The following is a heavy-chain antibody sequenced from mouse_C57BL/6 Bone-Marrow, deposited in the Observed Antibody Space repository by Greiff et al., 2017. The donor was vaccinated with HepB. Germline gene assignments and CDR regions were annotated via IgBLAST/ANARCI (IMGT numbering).Heavy chain of an antibody. Sequence: QVQLQQSGAELVRPGASVTLSCKASGYTFTDYEMHWVKQTPVHGLEWIGAIDPETGGTAYNQKFKGKAILTADKSSSTAYMELRSLTSEDSAVYYGTRSTTVVAPRFAYWGQGTLVTVSA. CDR1: GYTFTDYE. CDR2: IDPETGGT. CDR3: TRSTTVVAPRFAY. J-gene: IGHJ3*01. V-gene: IGHV1-15*01. D-gene: IGHD1-1*01.